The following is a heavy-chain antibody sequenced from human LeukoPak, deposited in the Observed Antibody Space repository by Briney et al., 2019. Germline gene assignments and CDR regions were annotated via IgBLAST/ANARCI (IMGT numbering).Heavy chain of an antibody. CDR1: GGSISSSNW. V-gene: IGHV4-4*02. Sequence: SETLSLTCAVSGGSISSSNWWSWVRQPPGKGQEWIGEIYHSGSTNYNPSLKSRVTISVDKSKNQFSLKLSSVTAADTAVYYCARGPDSSGYPLGYWGQGTLVTVSS. CDR3: ARGPDSSGYPLGY. D-gene: IGHD3-22*01. CDR2: IYHSGST. J-gene: IGHJ4*02.